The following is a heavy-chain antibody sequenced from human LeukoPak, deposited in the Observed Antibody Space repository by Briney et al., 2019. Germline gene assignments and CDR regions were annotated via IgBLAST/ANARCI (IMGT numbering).Heavy chain of an antibody. CDR2: INPSGGST. Sequence: ASVKVSCKASGYSFTNYYMHWVRQAPGQGLEWMGIINPSGGSTTKAQKLQGRVTMTRDTSTTTVYMELSSLRSDDTAMYYCARDERDVVVVPGAMPYWGQGTLVTVSS. CDR1: GYSFTNYY. D-gene: IGHD2-2*01. V-gene: IGHV1-46*01. CDR3: ARDERDVVVVPGAMPY. J-gene: IGHJ4*02.